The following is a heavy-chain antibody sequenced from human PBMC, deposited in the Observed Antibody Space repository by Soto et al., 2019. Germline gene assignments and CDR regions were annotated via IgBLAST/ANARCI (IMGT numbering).Heavy chain of an antibody. Sequence: GESLKISCKGSGYSFSTYWIGWVRQMPGKGLEWMGIIYPGDFDTRYSPSFQGQVTISVDKSISTAYLQWSSLKASDTAMYYCARREGSSANYYYYGMDVWGQGTTVTVSS. V-gene: IGHV5-51*01. J-gene: IGHJ6*02. CDR2: IYPGDFDT. CDR1: GYSFSTYW. CDR3: ARREGSSANYYYYGMDV. D-gene: IGHD6-6*01.